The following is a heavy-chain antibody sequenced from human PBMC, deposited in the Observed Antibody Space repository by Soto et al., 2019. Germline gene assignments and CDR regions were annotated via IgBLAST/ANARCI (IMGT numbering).Heavy chain of an antibody. V-gene: IGHV3-23*01. J-gene: IGHJ3*02. D-gene: IGHD1-1*01. CDR3: AQDARSNCTTGPYNAAFEI. CDR1: GFTFSSYA. CDR2: ISGSGAST. Sequence: EVQLLESGGGLVQPGGSLRLSCAASGFTFSSYAMSWVRQAPGKGLEWVSAISGSGASTYYADSVKGRFTISRDNSENTLYVQMNSLRAEDTALYYCAQDARSNCTTGPYNAAFEIWGQGTMVTVSS.